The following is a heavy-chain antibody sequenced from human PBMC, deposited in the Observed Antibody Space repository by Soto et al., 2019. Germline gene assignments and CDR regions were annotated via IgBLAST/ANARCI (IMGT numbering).Heavy chain of an antibody. D-gene: IGHD6-19*01. CDR2: ISGSGGST. CDR1: GFTFSSYA. V-gene: IGHV3-23*01. CDR3: AKTPYVSSGWFPNYLDY. Sequence: LRLSCAASGFTFSSYAMSWVRQAPGKGLEWVSAISGSGGSTYYADSVKGRFTISRDNSKNTLYLQMNSLRAEDTAVYYCAKTPYVSSGWFPNYLDYWGQGTLVTVSS. J-gene: IGHJ4*02.